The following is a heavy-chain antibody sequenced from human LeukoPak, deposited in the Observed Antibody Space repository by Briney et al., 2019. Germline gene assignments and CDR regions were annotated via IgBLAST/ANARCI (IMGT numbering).Heavy chain of an antibody. CDR1: GFTVSSNY. CDR3: ARISIAAAGTEDY. J-gene: IGHJ4*02. D-gene: IGHD6-13*01. V-gene: IGHV3-53*01. Sequence: PGGSLRLSCAASGFTVSSNYMSWVRQAPGKGLEWVSVIYSGGSTYYADSVKGRFTISRDNSKNTLYPQMNSLRAEDTAVYYCARISIAAAGTEDYWGQGTLVTVSS. CDR2: IYSGGST.